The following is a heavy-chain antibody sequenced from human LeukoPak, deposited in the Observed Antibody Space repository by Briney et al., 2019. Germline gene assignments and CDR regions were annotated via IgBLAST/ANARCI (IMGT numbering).Heavy chain of an antibody. CDR3: ARAATWIQLGRWFDS. CDR2: INHSGST. D-gene: IGHD5-18*01. Sequence: SETLSLTCAVYGGSFSGYYWSWIRQPPGKGLEWIGEINHSGSTNYNPSLKSRVTISVDTSKNQFSLKLSSVTAADTAVYYCARAATWIQLGRWFDSWGQGTLVTVSS. CDR1: GGSFSGYY. J-gene: IGHJ5*01. V-gene: IGHV4-34*01.